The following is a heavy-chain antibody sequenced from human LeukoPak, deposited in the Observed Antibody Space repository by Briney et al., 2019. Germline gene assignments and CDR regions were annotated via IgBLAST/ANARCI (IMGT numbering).Heavy chain of an antibody. CDR3: ARDQISTLRGLMDY. V-gene: IGHV3-48*03. CDR1: GFTFSSYE. D-gene: IGHD3-10*01. J-gene: IGHJ4*02. Sequence: GGSLRLSCAASGFTFSSYEMNWVRQAPGKGLEWVSYISRSGSTIYYADSVKGRFTISRDNAKNSLYLQMNSLRAEDTAIYYCARDQISTLRGLMDYWGQGTLVTVSS. CDR2: ISRSGSTI.